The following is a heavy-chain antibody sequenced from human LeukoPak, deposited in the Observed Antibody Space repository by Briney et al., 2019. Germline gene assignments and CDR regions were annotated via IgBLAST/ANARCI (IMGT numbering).Heavy chain of an antibody. Sequence: ASVKVSCKASGYTFTSYDINWARQATGQGPEWMGWMNPNSGNTGYAQKFQGRVTMTRNTSISTAYMELSSLRSEDTAVYYCARGEYSRQSRRRGYYYYYMDVWGEGTTVTVSS. J-gene: IGHJ6*03. V-gene: IGHV1-8*01. CDR3: ARGEYSRQSRRRGYYYYYMDV. CDR1: GYTFTSYD. D-gene: IGHD6-6*01. CDR2: MNPNSGNT.